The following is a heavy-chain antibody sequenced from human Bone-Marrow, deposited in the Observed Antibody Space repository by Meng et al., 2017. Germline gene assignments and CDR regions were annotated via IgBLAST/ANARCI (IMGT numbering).Heavy chain of an antibody. V-gene: IGHV4-34*01. CDR2: INHSGST. J-gene: IGHJ1*01. CDR1: GGSFSGYY. CDR3: ARGRSSGWYRPEYFQH. D-gene: IGHD6-19*01. Sequence: QVQLRQWGAGLLKPSETLSLPCAVYGGSFSGYYWSWIRQPPGKGLEWIGEINHSGSTNYNPSLKSRVTISVDTSKNQFSLKLSSVTAADTAVYYCARGRSSGWYRPEYFQHWGQGTLVTVSS.